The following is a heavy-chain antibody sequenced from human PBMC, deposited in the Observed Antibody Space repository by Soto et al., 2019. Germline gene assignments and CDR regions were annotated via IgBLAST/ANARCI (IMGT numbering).Heavy chain of an antibody. D-gene: IGHD3-10*01. Sequence: QVQLVESGGGVVQPGRSLTLSCVASGFTLSNYGMHWVRQAPGKGLEWVAVIWYDGTTTYSADSVKGRFSISRDNSKNTLSLQMSSLRAEDTAXXXXXXXXGSSGSSRWFDTWGQGTLVTVSS. CDR2: IWYDGTTT. V-gene: IGHV3-33*03. CDR3: XXXXGSSGSSRWFDT. CDR1: GFTLSNYG. J-gene: IGHJ5*02.